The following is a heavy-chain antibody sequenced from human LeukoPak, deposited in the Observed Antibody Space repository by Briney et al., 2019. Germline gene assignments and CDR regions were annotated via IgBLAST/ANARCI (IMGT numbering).Heavy chain of an antibody. Sequence: GGSLRLSCAASGFTFSSYAMHWVRQAPGKGLEWVAVISYDGSNKYYADSVKGRFTISRDNSKNTLYLQMNSLRAEDTAVYYCARDDYSNYIFGYWGQGTLVTVSS. D-gene: IGHD4-11*01. CDR3: ARDDYSNYIFGY. CDR1: GFTFSSYA. V-gene: IGHV3-30-3*01. J-gene: IGHJ4*02. CDR2: ISYDGSNK.